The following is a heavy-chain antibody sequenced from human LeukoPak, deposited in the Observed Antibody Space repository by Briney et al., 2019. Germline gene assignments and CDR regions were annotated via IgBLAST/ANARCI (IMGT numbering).Heavy chain of an antibody. CDR1: GFTFSSYW. V-gene: IGHV3-7*03. CDR3: ARGGYRYGLGL. J-gene: IGHJ4*02. D-gene: IGHD5-18*01. CDR2: IKYDGTEK. Sequence: GGSLRLSCAVSGFTFSSYWMSWVRQAPGKGLEWVANIKYDGTEKYYADSVKGRFTISRDKAENSLHLQMNSLRGEDTAVYYCARGGYRYGLGLWSQGTLVTVSS.